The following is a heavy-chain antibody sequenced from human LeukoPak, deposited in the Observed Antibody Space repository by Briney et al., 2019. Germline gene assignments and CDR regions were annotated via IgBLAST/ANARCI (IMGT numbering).Heavy chain of an antibody. D-gene: IGHD2-8*01. V-gene: IGHV4-39*07. CDR3: ARETVLMVYAIDY. Sequence: LETLSLTCTVSGGSISSSSYYWGWIRQPPGKGLEWIGSIYYSGSTYYNPSLKSRVTISVDASKNQFSLKLSSVTAADTAVYYCARETVLMVYAIDYWGQGTLVTVSS. J-gene: IGHJ4*02. CDR1: GGSISSSSYY. CDR2: IYYSGST.